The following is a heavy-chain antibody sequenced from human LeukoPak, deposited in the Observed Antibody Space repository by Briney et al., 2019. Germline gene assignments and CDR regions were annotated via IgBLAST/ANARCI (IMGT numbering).Heavy chain of an antibody. J-gene: IGHJ6*03. V-gene: IGHV3-21*01. Sequence: GGSLRLSCAASGFSFSTYNMNWVRQAPGQRLEWVSSITSGSSYIYYADSVKGRFTISRDNAKSSLYLQMNSLRAEDTAVYYCAKSGSVNYYYYMDVWGKGTTVTISS. CDR2: ITSGSSYI. D-gene: IGHD1-26*01. CDR1: GFSFSTYN. CDR3: AKSGSVNYYYYMDV.